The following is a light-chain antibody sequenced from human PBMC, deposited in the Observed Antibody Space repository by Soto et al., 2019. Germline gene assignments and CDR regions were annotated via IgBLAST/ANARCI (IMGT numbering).Light chain of an antibody. CDR3: QQRSNWPPWT. CDR2: AAD. V-gene: IGKV3-11*01. CDR1: QSIASN. Sequence: EIVLTQSPGTVSVSPGERATLSCRASQSIASNLAWYQHKPGQAPRLLIYAADTRATGVPDRFSGSGSGTEFTLTISSLEPEDFAVYYCQQRSNWPPWTFGQGTKVDI. J-gene: IGKJ1*01.